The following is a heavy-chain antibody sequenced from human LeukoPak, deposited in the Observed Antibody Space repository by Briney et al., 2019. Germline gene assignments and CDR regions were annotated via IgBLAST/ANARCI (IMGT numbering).Heavy chain of an antibody. CDR3: ASESVGVLWFGDPPVY. Sequence: GGSLRLSCAASGFTFGSYAMHWVRQAPGKGLEWVAFISYDGSNKSYADSVKGRFTISRDTSKNTLYLQMNSLRAEDTAVYYCASESVGVLWFGDPPVYWGQGALVTVSS. J-gene: IGHJ4*02. CDR1: GFTFGSYA. D-gene: IGHD3-10*01. CDR2: ISYDGSNK. V-gene: IGHV3-30*01.